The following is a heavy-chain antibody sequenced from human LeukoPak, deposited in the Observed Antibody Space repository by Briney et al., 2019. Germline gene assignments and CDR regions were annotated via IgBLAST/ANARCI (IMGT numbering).Heavy chain of an antibody. V-gene: IGHV3-9*01. CDR3: AKDIATGNRLYYFDY. Sequence: GGSLRLSCAASGFTFDDYAMHWVRPAPGKRLEWVSGISWNSGSIGYADSVKGRFTISRDNAKNSLYLQMNSLRAEDTALYYCAKDIATGNRLYYFDYWGQGTLVTVSS. J-gene: IGHJ4*02. CDR2: ISWNSGSI. CDR1: GFTFDDYA. D-gene: IGHD1-14*01.